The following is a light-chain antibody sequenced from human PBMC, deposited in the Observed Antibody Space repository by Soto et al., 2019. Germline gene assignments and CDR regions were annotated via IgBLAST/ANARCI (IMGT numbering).Light chain of an antibody. CDR1: SSDVGAYKY. J-gene: IGLJ3*02. CDR2: EVT. CDR3: TSYVGNDIWV. V-gene: IGLV2-8*01. Sequence: QSALTQPPSASGSPGQSVTISCTGTSSDVGAYKYVSWYQQYPGKAPNLMIYEVTKRPSEVPDRFSGSKSGNTASLTVSGSQAEDEADSYCTSYVGNDIWVFGGGTQLTVL.